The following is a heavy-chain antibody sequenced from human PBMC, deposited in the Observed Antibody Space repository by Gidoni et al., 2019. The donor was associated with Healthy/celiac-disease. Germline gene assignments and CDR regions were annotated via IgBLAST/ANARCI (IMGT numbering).Heavy chain of an antibody. J-gene: IGHJ6*03. CDR1: GFTFSSYS. CDR3: ARDREYYGSGNNPYYYYYYMDV. V-gene: IGHV3-48*01. D-gene: IGHD3-10*01. CDR2: ISSSSSTI. Sequence: LVQPGGSLRLSCAASGFTFSSYSMNWVRQAPGKGLEWVSYISSSSSTIYYADSVKGRFTISRDNAKNSLYRQMNSLRAEDTAVYYCARDREYYGSGNNPYYYYYYMDVWGKGTTVTVSS.